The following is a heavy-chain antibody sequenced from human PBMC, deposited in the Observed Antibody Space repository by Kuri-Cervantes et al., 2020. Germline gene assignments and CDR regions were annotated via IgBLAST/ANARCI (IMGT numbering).Heavy chain of an antibody. CDR3: ARDWNQLWFGELLTTSYYYYGMDV. CDR1: GYTFTSYG. J-gene: IGHJ6*02. Sequence: ASVKVSCKASGYTFTSYGISWVRQAPGQGLEWMGWISAYNGNTNYAQKLQSRVTMTTDTSTSTAYMELRSLRSDDTAVYYCARDWNQLWFGELLTTSYYYYGMDVWGQGTTVTVSS. CDR2: ISAYNGNT. D-gene: IGHD3-10*01. V-gene: IGHV1-18*01.